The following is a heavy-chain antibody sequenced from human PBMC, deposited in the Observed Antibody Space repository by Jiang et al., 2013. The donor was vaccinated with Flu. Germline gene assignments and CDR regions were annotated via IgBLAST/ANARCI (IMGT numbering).Heavy chain of an antibody. CDR1: GSSLTSPTMC. CDR3: ARARMVVSSTDYYYYGMDV. CDR2: IDWDDEK. Sequence: PTQTLTLTCSFSGSSLTSPTMCVNWVRQPPGKALEWLALIDWDDEKYFSTSLKSRLTISKDTSRNRVVLRLTNVDPADTATYYCARARMVVSSTDYYYYGMDVWGQGTTVTVSS. V-gene: IGHV2-70*20. D-gene: IGHD3-22*01. J-gene: IGHJ6*02.